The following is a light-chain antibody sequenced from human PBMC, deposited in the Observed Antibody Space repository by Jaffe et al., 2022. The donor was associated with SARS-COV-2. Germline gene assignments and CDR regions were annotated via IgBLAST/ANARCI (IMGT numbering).Light chain of an antibody. CDR1: QGIGRW. V-gene: IGKV1-12*02. Sequence: DILVTQSPSSVSASVGDRVTITCRASQGIGRWLAWYQQKPGKAPKVLIYGASTLQSGVPSRFSGSGSGTEFTLTINSLQPEDFATYYCQETNNFPFTFGPGTTVDLK. CDR3: QETNNFPFT. J-gene: IGKJ3*01. CDR2: GAS.